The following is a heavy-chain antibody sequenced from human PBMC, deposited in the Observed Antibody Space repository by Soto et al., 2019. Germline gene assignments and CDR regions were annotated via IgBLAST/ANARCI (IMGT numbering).Heavy chain of an antibody. V-gene: IGHV4-59*11. CDR3: ARILGYSSSWGEDY. J-gene: IGHJ4*02. Sequence: SETLSLTCTVSGVSITSHYWTWIRQPPGKGLEWIGYIYYSGSTNYNPSLKSRVTISVDTSKNQFSLKLSPVTAADTAVYYCARILGYSSSWGEDYWGQGTLVTVSS. CDR2: IYYSGST. D-gene: IGHD6-13*01. CDR1: GVSITSHY.